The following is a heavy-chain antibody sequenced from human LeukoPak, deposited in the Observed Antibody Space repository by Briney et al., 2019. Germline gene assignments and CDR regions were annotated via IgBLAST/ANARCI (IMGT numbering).Heavy chain of an antibody. CDR2: IWYDGSNE. CDR3: AREVDCSGGRCYRGEFDY. V-gene: IGHV3-33*01. Sequence: GGSLRLSCATSGFTFSTYAMHWVRQAPGKGLEWVAVIWYDGSNEHYVDSVKGRFTISRDNSISTLSLQMNSLRVEDTAVYYCAREVDCSGGRCYRGEFDYWGQGTLVTVSS. J-gene: IGHJ4*02. D-gene: IGHD2-15*01. CDR1: GFTFSTYA.